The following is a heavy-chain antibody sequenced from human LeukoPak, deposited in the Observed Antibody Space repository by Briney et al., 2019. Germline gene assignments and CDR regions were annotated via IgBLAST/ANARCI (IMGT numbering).Heavy chain of an antibody. CDR1: GYTFTTYT. CDR2: INAGNGNT. V-gene: IGHV1-3*01. Sequence: ASVKVSYKASGYTFTTYTMHWVRQAPGHRLEWMGWINAGNGNTKYSQKFQARVTITRDTSASTAYMELSSLRSEDTAVYYCARGDSSGYYDPFDYWGQGTLVTVSS. CDR3: ARGDSSGYYDPFDY. D-gene: IGHD3-22*01. J-gene: IGHJ4*02.